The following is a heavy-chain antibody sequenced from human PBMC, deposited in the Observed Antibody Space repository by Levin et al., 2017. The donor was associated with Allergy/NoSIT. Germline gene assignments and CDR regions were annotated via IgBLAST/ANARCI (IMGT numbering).Heavy chain of an antibody. CDR1: GFTFRNSP. D-gene: IGHD3-10*01. CDR3: AQGGYFYGAGTLDS. Sequence: GGSLRLSCAASGFTFRNSPMSWVRQAPGKGLEWVSAVSGGGGTTYYADSVKGRFSISRDNSKNTLYLQMNSLRAEDTAAYYCAQGGYFYGAGTLDSWGQGVLVTVSS. CDR2: VSGGGGTT. V-gene: IGHV3-23*01. J-gene: IGHJ4*02.